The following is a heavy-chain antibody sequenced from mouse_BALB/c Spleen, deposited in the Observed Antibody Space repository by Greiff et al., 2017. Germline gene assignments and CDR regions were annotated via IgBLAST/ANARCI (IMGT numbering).Heavy chain of an antibody. Sequence: QVQLQQSGPELVKPGASVRISCKASGYTFTSYYIHWVKQRPGQGLEWIGWIYPGNVNTKYNEKFKGKATLTADKSSSTAYMQLSSLTSEDSAVYFCARSDSWFAYWGQGTLVTVSA. CDR3: ARSDSWFAY. CDR1: GYTFTSYY. CDR2: IYPGNVNT. V-gene: IGHV1S56*01. J-gene: IGHJ3*01.